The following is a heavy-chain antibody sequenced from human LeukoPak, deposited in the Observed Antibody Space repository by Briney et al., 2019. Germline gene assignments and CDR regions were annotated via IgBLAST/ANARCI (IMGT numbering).Heavy chain of an antibody. J-gene: IGHJ4*02. D-gene: IGHD6-13*01. V-gene: IGHV4-34*01. CDR2: INHSGST. CDR3: ARGTPLYSSSWGPLDY. CDR1: GGSFSGYY. Sequence: SETLSLTCAVYGGSFSGYYWSWIRQPPGKGLEWIGEINHSGSTNYNPSLKSRVTISVDTSKNQFSLKLSSVTAADTAVYYCARGTPLYSSSWGPLDYWGQGTLVTVSS.